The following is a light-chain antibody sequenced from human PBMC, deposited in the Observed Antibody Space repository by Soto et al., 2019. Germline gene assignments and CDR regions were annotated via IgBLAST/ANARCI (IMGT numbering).Light chain of an antibody. CDR2: DAS. J-gene: IGKJ4*01. Sequence: EIVLTQSPVTLSLSPGDRANLSCRASQSVDSYLAWYQMKPGQAPRLLISDASKRATGIPPRFSGSGSGTDFTLTIDSLEPEDFAVYYCQQRSNWPALTFGGGTKVEI. CDR1: QSVDSY. V-gene: IGKV3-11*01. CDR3: QQRSNWPALT.